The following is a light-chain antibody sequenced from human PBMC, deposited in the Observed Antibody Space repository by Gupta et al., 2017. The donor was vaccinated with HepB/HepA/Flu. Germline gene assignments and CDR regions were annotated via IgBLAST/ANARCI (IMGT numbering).Light chain of an antibody. CDR1: QSVSSSY. Sequence: EIVLTQSPGTLSLSQGERATLSCRASQSVSSSYLAWYQQKPGQAPRLLIYGASSRATGIPDRFSGSGSGTDFTLTISRLEPEDFAVYYCQQYGSSLCSFGQGTRLEIK. CDR3: QQYGSSLCS. V-gene: IGKV3-20*01. J-gene: IGKJ2*04. CDR2: GAS.